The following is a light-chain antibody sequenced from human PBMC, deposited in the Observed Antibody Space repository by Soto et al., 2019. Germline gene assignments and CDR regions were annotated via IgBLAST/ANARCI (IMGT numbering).Light chain of an antibody. V-gene: IGKV1-5*01. J-gene: IGKJ1*01. CDR3: QQYKTYSKT. Sequence: DIKMTQPPSTLSASVGDSVTLTCRASQSISRWVAWYQQKPGRAPKILISDASSLESGVPSRFSGSGSGTEFTLTISSLQTDDFATYYCQQYKTYSKTFGRGTKVDIK. CDR1: QSISRW. CDR2: DAS.